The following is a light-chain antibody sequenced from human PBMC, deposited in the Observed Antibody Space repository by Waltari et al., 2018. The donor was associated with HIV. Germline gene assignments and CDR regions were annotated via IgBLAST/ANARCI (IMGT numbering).Light chain of an antibody. V-gene: IGKV3-20*01. CDR3: QQYDTSPWT. CDR2: DSS. Sequence: EIVLTQSPGTLSLSPGEGATLSCRASQSVSSSYLAWYQQKPGQSPSLLIYDSSSRATGIPDRFSGSGSGTDFSLTISRLESEDFAVYYCQQYDTSPWTFGQGTKVEIK. CDR1: QSVSSSY. J-gene: IGKJ1*01.